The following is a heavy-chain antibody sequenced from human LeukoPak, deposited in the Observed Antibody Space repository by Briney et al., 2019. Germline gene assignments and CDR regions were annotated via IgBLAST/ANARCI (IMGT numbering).Heavy chain of an antibody. CDR3: AKDPRFHYYDSSGYYHVGHFDY. CDR1: GFTFSSYA. V-gene: IGHV3-48*01. Sequence: GGSLRLSCAASGFTFSSYAMHWVRQAPGRGLEWVSYIDSSSNIIYYADSVKGRFTISRDNSKNTLYLQMNSLRAEDTAVYYCAKDPRFHYYDSSGYYHVGHFDYWGQGTLVTVSS. J-gene: IGHJ4*02. D-gene: IGHD3-22*01. CDR2: IDSSSNII.